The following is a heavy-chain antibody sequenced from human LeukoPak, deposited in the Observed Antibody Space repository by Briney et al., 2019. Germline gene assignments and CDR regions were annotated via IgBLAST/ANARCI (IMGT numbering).Heavy chain of an antibody. V-gene: IGHV4-4*07. CDR2: IYPSGNY. Sequence: SETLSLTCTVSGGSISNYYWSWIRQPAGKGLEWIGRIYPSGNYNHNPSLKSRVTMSLNTSKNQFSLTLMSVTAADTAVYYCAREYSSSERSLDYWGQGTLVTVSS. J-gene: IGHJ4*02. CDR3: AREYSSSERSLDY. CDR1: GGSISNYY. D-gene: IGHD6-6*01.